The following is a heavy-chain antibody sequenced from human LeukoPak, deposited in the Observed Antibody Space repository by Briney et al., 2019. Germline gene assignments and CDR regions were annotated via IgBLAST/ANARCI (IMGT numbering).Heavy chain of an antibody. CDR2: ITGGGENT. V-gene: IGHV3-23*01. J-gene: IGHJ3*02. D-gene: IGHD4-17*01. CDR1: GFTFSTYV. CDR3: ARVRMTTVTSNLYFDI. Sequence: GGSLRLSCAASGFTFSTYVMMWVRQAPGKGLEWVSSITGGGENTYYADSVKGRFTISRDNAKNSLYLQMNSLRAEDTAVYYCARVRMTTVTSNLYFDIWGQGTMVTVSS.